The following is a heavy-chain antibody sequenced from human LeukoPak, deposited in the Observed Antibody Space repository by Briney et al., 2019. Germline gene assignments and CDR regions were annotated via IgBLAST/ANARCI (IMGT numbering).Heavy chain of an antibody. CDR3: GKWGDYDILTGYYVSDF. J-gene: IGHJ4*02. V-gene: IGHV3-23*01. CDR1: GFIFRNYA. D-gene: IGHD3-9*01. CDR2: ITGSGDST. Sequence: GGSLSLSCAASGFIFRNYAMSWVRQAPGKGLGWVSAITGSGDSTYYADSVKDRFTISRDNSKNTLYRQMNTLGAEETAAHYCGKWGDYDILTGYYVSDFWGQGTLVTVSS.